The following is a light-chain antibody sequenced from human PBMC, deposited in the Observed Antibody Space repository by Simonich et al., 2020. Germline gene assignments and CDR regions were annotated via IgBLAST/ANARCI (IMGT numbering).Light chain of an antibody. CDR3: SSYTSSSFWV. V-gene: IGLV2-14*01. J-gene: IGLJ3*02. Sequence: QSALTQPASVSGSPEQSITIPCTGPSRDVGGYNYCSWYQQHPGKAPKLMIYDVRKRPSGVSNRFSGSKSGNTASLTISGLQAEDEADYYCSSYTSSSFWVFGGGTKLTVL. CDR2: DVR. CDR1: SRDVGGYNY.